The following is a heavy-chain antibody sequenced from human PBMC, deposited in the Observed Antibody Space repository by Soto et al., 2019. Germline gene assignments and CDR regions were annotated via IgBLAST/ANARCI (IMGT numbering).Heavy chain of an antibody. V-gene: IGHV3-11*06. D-gene: IGHD6-13*01. CDR1: GFTFSDSS. J-gene: IGHJ5*02. CDR3: ARSVVSSTRFDP. CDR2: ISSGTRYT. Sequence: QVQLVESGGGLVRPGESLRLSCAASGFTFSDSSMKWLRQAPGKGLEWVSYISSGTRYTKYADSVNGRFTISRDNAKNSLLLHMNSLRAEDTAVYYCARSVVSSTRFDPWGQGTLVTVSS.